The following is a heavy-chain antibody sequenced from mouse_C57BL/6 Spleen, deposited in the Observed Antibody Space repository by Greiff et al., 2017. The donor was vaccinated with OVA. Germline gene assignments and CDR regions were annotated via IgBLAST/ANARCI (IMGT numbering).Heavy chain of an antibody. CDR3: ARDYYGSSGY. D-gene: IGHD1-1*01. Sequence: EVKLQESGAELVKPGASVKLSCTASGFNITDYYMHWVKQRTEQGLEWIGRIDPEDGETKYAPKFQGKATITADTSSNTAYLQLSSLTSEDTAVYYCARDYYGSSGYWGQGTTLTVSS. V-gene: IGHV14-2*01. CDR1: GFNITDYY. J-gene: IGHJ2*01. CDR2: IDPEDGET.